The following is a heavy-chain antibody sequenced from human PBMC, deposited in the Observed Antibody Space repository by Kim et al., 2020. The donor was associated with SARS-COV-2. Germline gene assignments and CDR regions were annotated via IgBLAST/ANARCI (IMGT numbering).Heavy chain of an antibody. D-gene: IGHD6-13*01. CDR2: MNPNSGNT. CDR1: GYTFTSYD. Sequence: ASVKVSCKASGYTFTSYDINWVRQATGQGLEWMGWMNPNSGNTGYAQKFQGRVTMTRNTSISTAYMELSSLRSEDTAVYYCARGKQRGYSSSWYSVRWYFDLWGRGTLVTVSS. V-gene: IGHV1-8*01. CDR3: ARGKQRGYSSSWYSVRWYFDL. J-gene: IGHJ2*01.